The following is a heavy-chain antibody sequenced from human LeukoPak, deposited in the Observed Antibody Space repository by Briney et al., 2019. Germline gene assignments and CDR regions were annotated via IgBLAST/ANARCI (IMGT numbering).Heavy chain of an antibody. J-gene: IGHJ4*02. D-gene: IGHD3-16*02. CDR1: GGSISSGDYY. CDR3: ARAYYDYVWGSYPMDY. CDR2: IYYSGST. V-gene: IGHV4-30-4*08. Sequence: SQTLSLTCTVSGGSISSGDYYWSWIRQPPGKGLEWIGYIYYSGSTYYNPSLKSRVTISVDTSKNQFSLKLSSVTAADTAVYYCARAYYDYVWGSYPMDYWGQGTLVTVSS.